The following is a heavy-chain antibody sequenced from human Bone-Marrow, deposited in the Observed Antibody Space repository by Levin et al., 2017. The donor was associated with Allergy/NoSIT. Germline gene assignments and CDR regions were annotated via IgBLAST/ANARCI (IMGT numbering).Heavy chain of an antibody. CDR2: VSNSGST. CDR3: ARNYDFWSGYRTPLGFDV. V-gene: IGHV4-4*09. Sequence: TSETLSLTCTVSGASVSDFYWSWIRQSPGRGLEWIGWVSNSGSTKYNPSLKSRVAISIDPSKNQLSLKVTSVTAADTAVYYCARNYDFWSGYRTPLGFDVWGRGTTVTVSS. J-gene: IGHJ6*02. D-gene: IGHD3-3*01. CDR1: GASVSDFY.